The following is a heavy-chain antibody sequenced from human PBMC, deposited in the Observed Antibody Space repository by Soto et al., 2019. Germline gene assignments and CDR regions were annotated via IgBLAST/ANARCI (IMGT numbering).Heavy chain of an antibody. CDR1: GGSISSGDYY. CDR2: IYYSGST. CDR3: ARDSGEDSYYYYGMDV. J-gene: IGHJ6*02. V-gene: IGHV4-30-4*01. Sequence: SETLSLTCTVSGGSISSGDYYWSWIRRPPGKGLEWIGYIYYSGSTYYNPSLKSRVTISVDTSKNQFSLKLSSVTAADTAVYYCARDSGEDSYYYYGMDVWGQGTTVTVSS. D-gene: IGHD2-15*01.